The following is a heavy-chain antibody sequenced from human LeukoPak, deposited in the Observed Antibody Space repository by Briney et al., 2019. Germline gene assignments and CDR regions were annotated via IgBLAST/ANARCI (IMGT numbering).Heavy chain of an antibody. CDR1: GYTLNDYS. V-gene: IGHV1-18*01. Sequence: EASVKVSCKASGYTLNDYSISWVRQAPGQGLEWMGWINTVNGYTSYAQNLQGRVTMTADTSTNTVYMEVRRLRSDDTAVYYCARDGGPWYFDLWGRGTMVTVSS. D-gene: IGHD3-16*01. J-gene: IGHJ2*01. CDR2: INTVNGYT. CDR3: ARDGGPWYFDL.